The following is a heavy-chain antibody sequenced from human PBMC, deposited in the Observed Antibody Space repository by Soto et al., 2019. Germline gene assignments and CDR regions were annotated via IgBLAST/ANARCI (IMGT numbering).Heavy chain of an antibody. V-gene: IGHV1-18*01. CDR2: VSAYNGDT. J-gene: IGHJ5*02. D-gene: IGHD3-9*01. Sequence: ASVKVSCKASGYIFTNDDLSWVRQAPGQRLEWMGWVSAYNGDTDSAQKLQGRVTITRDTSASTAYMELSSLRSEDTAVYYCARDPVPVVFDWLRNWFDPWGQGTLVTVSS. CDR3: ARDPVPVVFDWLRNWFDP. CDR1: GYIFTNDD.